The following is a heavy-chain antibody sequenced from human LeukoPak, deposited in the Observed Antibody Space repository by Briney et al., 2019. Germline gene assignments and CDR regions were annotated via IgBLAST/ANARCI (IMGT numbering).Heavy chain of an antibody. CDR3: ARHVPIQRIAVLPAAPWWFDP. CDR2: ISSSSSTI. J-gene: IGHJ5*02. CDR1: GFTFSSYG. V-gene: IGHV3-48*01. Sequence: PGGSLRLSCAASGFTFSSYGMNWVRQAPGKGLEWVSYISSSSSTIYNADSVKGRFTISRDNAKNSLYLQMNSLRAEDTAVYYCARHVPIQRIAVLPAAPWWFDPWGQGTLVTVSS. D-gene: IGHD2-2*01.